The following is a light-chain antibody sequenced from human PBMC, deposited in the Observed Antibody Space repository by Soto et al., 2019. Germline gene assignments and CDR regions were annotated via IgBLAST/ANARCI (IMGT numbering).Light chain of an antibody. CDR2: RAS. V-gene: IGKV1-5*03. Sequence: DIQMTQSPSTLSASVGDRVTITCRASQSISSCLAWYQQKPGKAPKLLISRASTLESGVPPRFSGSGFGTDFTLTIDSLQPDDFGTYYCQQYNSYALPFGQGTRLEI. CDR3: QQYNSYALP. J-gene: IGKJ5*01. CDR1: QSISSC.